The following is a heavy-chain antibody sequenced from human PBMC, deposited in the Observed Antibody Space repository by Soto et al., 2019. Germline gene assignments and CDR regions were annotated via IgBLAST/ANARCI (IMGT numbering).Heavy chain of an antibody. D-gene: IGHD3-9*01. Sequence: ASVKVSCKASGGTFSSYTISWVRQAPGQGLEWMGWISAYNGNTNYAQKLQGRVTMTTDTSTSTAYMELRSLRSDDTAVYYCARLPRGVYDILTGYSRYYFDYWGQGTLVTVSS. CDR3: ARLPRGVYDILTGYSRYYFDY. J-gene: IGHJ4*02. V-gene: IGHV1-18*01. CDR2: ISAYNGNT. CDR1: GGTFSSYT.